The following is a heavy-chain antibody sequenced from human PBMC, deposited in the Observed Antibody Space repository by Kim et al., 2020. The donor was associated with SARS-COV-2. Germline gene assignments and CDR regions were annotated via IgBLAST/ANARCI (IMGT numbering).Heavy chain of an antibody. J-gene: IGHJ3*02. CDR3: ARGGIAGPFDAFDI. Sequence: GGSLRLSCAASGFTFSSYGMHWVRQAPGKGLEWVAVIWYDGSNKYYADSVKGRFTISRDNSKNTLYLQMNSLRAEDTAVYYCARGGIAGPFDAFDIWGQGTMVTVSS. D-gene: IGHD3-10*01. CDR1: GFTFSSYG. CDR2: IWYDGSNK. V-gene: IGHV3-33*01.